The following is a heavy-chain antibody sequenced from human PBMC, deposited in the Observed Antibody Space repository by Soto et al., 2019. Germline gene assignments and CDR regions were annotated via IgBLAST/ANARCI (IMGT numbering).Heavy chain of an antibody. V-gene: IGHV3-48*03. CDR2: IDTSGSPI. CDR1: GFAFRIYE. D-gene: IGHD1-26*01. Sequence: EVQLVESGGGLVQPGGSLRLSCSASGFAFRIYEMDWVRQAPGKGLEWVSYIDTSGSPIYYADSVEGRFTISRDNTKNSLYLHMSSLRVEDTAVYYCVRDLELRGASFDPWGQGTLVTVSS. J-gene: IGHJ5*02. CDR3: VRDLELRGASFDP.